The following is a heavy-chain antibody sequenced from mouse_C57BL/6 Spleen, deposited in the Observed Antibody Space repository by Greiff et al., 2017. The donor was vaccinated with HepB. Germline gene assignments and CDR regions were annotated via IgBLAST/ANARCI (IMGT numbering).Heavy chain of an antibody. CDR3: ARSGDGYEWYFDV. V-gene: IGHV1-72*01. CDR1: GYTFTSYW. Sequence: QVQLQQPGAELVKPGASVKLSCKASGYTFTSYWMHWVKQRPGRGLEWIGRIDPNSGGTKYNEKFKSKATLTVDKPSSTAYMQLSSLTSEDSAFYYCARSGDGYEWYFDVWGTGTTVTVSS. J-gene: IGHJ1*03. CDR2: IDPNSGGT. D-gene: IGHD2-2*01.